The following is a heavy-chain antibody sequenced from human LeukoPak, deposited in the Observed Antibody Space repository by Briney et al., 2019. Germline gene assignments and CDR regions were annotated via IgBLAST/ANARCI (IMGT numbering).Heavy chain of an antibody. CDR2: ITSGGDYI. CDR3: ARGHYDVLAASYKWTPDY. CDR1: GFNFDMFF. V-gene: IGHV3-21*01. J-gene: IGHJ4*02. D-gene: IGHD3-9*01. Sequence: GGSLRLSCAASGFNFDMFFLSWVRQAAGKVLEWVSSITSGGDYIYYADSVKGRFTTSRDNAKNSLSPQLNSLRVEDTAVYYCARGHYDVLAASYKWTPDYWGQGTLVTVSS.